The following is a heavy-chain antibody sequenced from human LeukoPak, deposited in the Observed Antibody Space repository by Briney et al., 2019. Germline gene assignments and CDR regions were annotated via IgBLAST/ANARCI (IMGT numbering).Heavy chain of an antibody. CDR2: ISYDGSNK. J-gene: IGHJ4*02. CDR3: AKDFGYCSGGSCYSFDY. CDR1: GFTFSSYG. Sequence: GGSLRLSCAASGFTFSSYGMHWVRQAPGKGLEWVAVISYDGSNKYYADSVKGRFTISRDNSKNTLYLQMNSLSAEDTAVYYCAKDFGYCSGGSCYSFDYWGQGTLVTVSS. D-gene: IGHD2-15*01. V-gene: IGHV3-30*18.